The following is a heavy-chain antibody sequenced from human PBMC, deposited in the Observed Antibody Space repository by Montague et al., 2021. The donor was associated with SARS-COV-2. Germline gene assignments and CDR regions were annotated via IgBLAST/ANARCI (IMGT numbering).Heavy chain of an antibody. V-gene: IGHV4-34*01. D-gene: IGHD3-22*01. CDR2: INNSGST. CDR1: GGSFSGHY. CDR3: ARGRIEVSMIVVVLTGASYYMGV. J-gene: IGHJ6*03. Sequence: SETLSLTCAVYGGSFSGHYWSWIRQPPGKGLERVGEINNSGSTNYNPSLKSRVTISVDTSKNQFSLKLHSVTAADTAVYYCARGRIEVSMIVVVLTGASYYMGVWGKGTTATVS.